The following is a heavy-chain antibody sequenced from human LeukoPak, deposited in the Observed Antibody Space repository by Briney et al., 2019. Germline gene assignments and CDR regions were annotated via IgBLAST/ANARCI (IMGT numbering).Heavy chain of an antibody. D-gene: IGHD3-22*01. CDR3: ARQHRYYDSSGWAYWFDP. V-gene: IGHV5-51*01. CDR2: IYPGDSDT. Sequence: PGESLKISCKGSGYSFTSYWIGWVRQMPGKGLEWMGIIYPGDSDTRYSPSFQGQVTISADKSISTAYLQWSSLKASDTAMYYCARQHRYYDSSGWAYWFDPWGQGTLVTVSS. J-gene: IGHJ5*02. CDR1: GYSFTSYW.